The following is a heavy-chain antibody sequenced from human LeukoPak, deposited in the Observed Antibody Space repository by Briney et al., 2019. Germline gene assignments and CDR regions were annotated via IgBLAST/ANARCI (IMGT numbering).Heavy chain of an antibody. J-gene: IGHJ4*02. V-gene: IGHV1-18*01. CDR2: ISAYNGNT. D-gene: IGHD3-10*01. CDR1: GYTFTSYG. Sequence: ASVKVSFKASGYTFTSYGISWVRQAPGQGLEWMGWISAYNGNTKYEQKLQGRVTMTTDTSTSTAYIELRSLRSDDTAVYYCAREAPISDSGSYYKSLGYWGQGTLVTVSS. CDR3: AREAPISDSGSYYKSLGY.